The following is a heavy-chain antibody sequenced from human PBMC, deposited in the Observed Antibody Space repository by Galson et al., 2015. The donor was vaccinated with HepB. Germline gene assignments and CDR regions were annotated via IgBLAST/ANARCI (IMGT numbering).Heavy chain of an antibody. D-gene: IGHD3-3*01. J-gene: IGHJ6*02. V-gene: IGHV3-21*01. CDR3: ASFREVFGVVINYGMDV. CDR1: GFTFSSYS. Sequence: SLRLSCAASGFTFSSYSMNWVRQAPGKGLEWVSSISSSSSYIYYADSVKGRFTISRDNAKNSLYLQMNSLRAEDTAVYYCASFREVFGVVINYGMDVWGQGTTVTVSS. CDR2: ISSSSSYI.